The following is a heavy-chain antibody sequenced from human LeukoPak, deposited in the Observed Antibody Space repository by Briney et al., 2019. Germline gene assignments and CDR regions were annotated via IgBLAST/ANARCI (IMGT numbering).Heavy chain of an antibody. CDR2: IWYDGSNK. Sequence: GRSLRLSCAASGFTFSSYGMHWVRQAPGKGLEWVAVIWYDGSNKYYADSVKGRFTISRDNSKNTLYLQMNSLRAEDTAVYYCAHIVVVPAATDYWGQGTLVTVSS. D-gene: IGHD2-2*01. CDR1: GFTFSSYG. CDR3: AHIVVVPAATDY. V-gene: IGHV3-33*01. J-gene: IGHJ4*02.